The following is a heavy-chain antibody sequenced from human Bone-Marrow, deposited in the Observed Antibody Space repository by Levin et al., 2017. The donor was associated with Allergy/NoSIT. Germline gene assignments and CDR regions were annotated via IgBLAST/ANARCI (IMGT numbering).Heavy chain of an antibody. D-gene: IGHD6-13*01. J-gene: IGHJ4*02. V-gene: IGHV3-20*04. Sequence: VASVKVSCAASGFTFDDYGMSWVRQTPGKGLEWVSGINWNGGSTGYADSVKGRFTISRDNAKNSLNLQMNSLSAEDTALYYCARRGIVAAGRVWDYWGQGTLVTVSS. CDR1: GFTFDDYG. CDR3: ARRGIVAAGRVWDY. CDR2: INWNGGST.